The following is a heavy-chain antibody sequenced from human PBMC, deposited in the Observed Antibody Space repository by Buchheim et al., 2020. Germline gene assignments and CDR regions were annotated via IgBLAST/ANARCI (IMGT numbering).Heavy chain of an antibody. CDR1: GFTFSSYA. D-gene: IGHD6-19*01. CDR3: ARDPAVAGTGLYDY. J-gene: IGHJ4*02. Sequence: QVQLVESGGGVVQPGRSLRLSCAASGFTFSSYAMHWVRQAPGKGLEWVAVISYDGSNKYYADSVKGRSTISRDNSKNTLYLQMNSLRAEDTAVYYCARDPAVAGTGLYDYWGQGTL. V-gene: IGHV3-30-3*01. CDR2: ISYDGSNK.